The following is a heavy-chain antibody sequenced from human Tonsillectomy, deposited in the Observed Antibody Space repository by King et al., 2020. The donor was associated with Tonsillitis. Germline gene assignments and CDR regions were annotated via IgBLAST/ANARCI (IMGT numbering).Heavy chain of an antibody. D-gene: IGHD5-24*01. Sequence: QLVQSGAEVKKPGESLKISCKVSGYTFTTYWIAWVRQMPGKGLECMGIIYPGDSDTRYRPSFQGQVTISADKSIGTAYLQWSSLKASDTAVYYCARRRDGPSGYAFDIWGQGTLVTVSS. CDR1: GYTFTTYW. V-gene: IGHV5-51*01. J-gene: IGHJ3*02. CDR3: ARRRDGPSGYAFDI. CDR2: IYPGDSDT.